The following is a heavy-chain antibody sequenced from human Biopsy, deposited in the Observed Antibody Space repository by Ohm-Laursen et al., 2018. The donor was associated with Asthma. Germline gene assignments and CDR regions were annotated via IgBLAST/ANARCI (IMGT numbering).Heavy chain of an antibody. D-gene: IGHD4-17*01. V-gene: IGHV3-53*01. CDR1: EFSVSSSY. J-gene: IGHJ6*02. CDR3: TRTTTVTTTYAMDV. CDR2: IYNDGRA. Sequence: GSLRLSCSASEFSVSSSYMSWVRQAPGKGLEWVSVIYNDGRAYYADSVKGRFTVSRYNSKNTLFLQMNSLRAEDTAVYYCTRTTTVTTTYAMDVWGRGTTVTVSS.